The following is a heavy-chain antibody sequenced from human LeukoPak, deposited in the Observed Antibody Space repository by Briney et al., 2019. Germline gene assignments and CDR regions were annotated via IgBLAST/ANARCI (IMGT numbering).Heavy chain of an antibody. CDR3: AKDDVVY. CDR1: GFAVSARP. CDR2: IYSGGST. Sequence: GGSLRLSCEASGFAVSARPMSWVRQAPGKGLEWVSVIYSGGSTYYADSVKGRFTISRDNSKNTLYLQMNSLRAEDTAVYYCAKDDVVYWGQGTLVTVSS. D-gene: IGHD2-21*01. J-gene: IGHJ4*02. V-gene: IGHV3-53*01.